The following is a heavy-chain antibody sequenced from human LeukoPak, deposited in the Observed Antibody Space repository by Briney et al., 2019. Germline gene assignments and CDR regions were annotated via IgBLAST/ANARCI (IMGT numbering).Heavy chain of an antibody. CDR2: ISSSSSYI. Sequence: PGGSLRLSCAASGFTFSSYSMNWVRQAPGKGLEWVSSISSSSSYIYYADSVKGRFTISRDNAKNSLYLQMNSLRAEDTAVYYCARDATYYYGSGSYWAAPSALDVWGKGTTVTVSS. V-gene: IGHV3-21*01. CDR3: ARDATYYYGSGSYWAAPSALDV. J-gene: IGHJ6*04. D-gene: IGHD3-10*01. CDR1: GFTFSSYS.